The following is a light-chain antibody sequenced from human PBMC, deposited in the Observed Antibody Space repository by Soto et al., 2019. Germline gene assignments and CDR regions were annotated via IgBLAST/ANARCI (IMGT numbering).Light chain of an antibody. V-gene: IGKV3-15*01. CDR3: QQYNNWPFS. Sequence: VLTPPPPTMSVSPWEGLTLSWRASQGIGDTLAWYQHKPGQTPRLLIYDVSIRATGVPARFSATGSETDFTLTISGLQSEDSAVYFCQQYNNWPFSFGQGTRLETK. CDR2: DVS. J-gene: IGKJ5*01. CDR1: QGIGDT.